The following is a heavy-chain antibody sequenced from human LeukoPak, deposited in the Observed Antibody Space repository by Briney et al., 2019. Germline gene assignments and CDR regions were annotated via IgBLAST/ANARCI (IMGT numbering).Heavy chain of an antibody. J-gene: IGHJ5*02. CDR2: INSDSGGT. D-gene: IGHD6-6*01. CDR1: GGTFTGDF. CDR3: ARGNIATRRGENWFDP. V-gene: IGHV1-2*02. Sequence: ASVKVSCKASGGTFTGDFIHWVRQAPGQGLEWMGWINSDSGGTNYARKFQGRVTMTRDTSISTAYMELSSLRSDDTAVFYCARGNIATRRGENWFDPWGQGTLVTVSS.